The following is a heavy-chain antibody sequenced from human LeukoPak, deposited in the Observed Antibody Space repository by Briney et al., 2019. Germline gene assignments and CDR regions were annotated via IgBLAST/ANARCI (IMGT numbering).Heavy chain of an antibody. J-gene: IGHJ6*02. CDR2: IKSKTNGETT. CDR1: GFTFSSYW. V-gene: IGHV3-15*01. Sequence: GGSLRLSCAASGFTFSSYWMSWVRQAPGKGLEWVGRIKSKTNGETTDYAAPVKGRFTISRDDSKSTVYLQMNSLKTEDTAVYYCAREDYGMDVWGQGTTVTVSS. CDR3: AREDYGMDV.